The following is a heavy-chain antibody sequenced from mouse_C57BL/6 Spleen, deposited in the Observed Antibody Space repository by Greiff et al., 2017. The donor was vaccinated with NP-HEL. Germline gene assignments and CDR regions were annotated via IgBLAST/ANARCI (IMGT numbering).Heavy chain of an antibody. CDR3: ARGYYYGSTHWYFDV. D-gene: IGHD1-1*01. CDR1: GYTFTSYG. CDR2: IYPRSGNT. Sequence: VQLQQSGAELARPGASVKLSCKASGYTFTSYGISWVKQRSGQGLEWIGEIYPRSGNTYYNEKFKGKATLTADKSSSTAYMELRSLTSVDCAVFFCARGYYYGSTHWYFDVWGTGTTDTVSS. V-gene: IGHV1-81*01. J-gene: IGHJ1*03.